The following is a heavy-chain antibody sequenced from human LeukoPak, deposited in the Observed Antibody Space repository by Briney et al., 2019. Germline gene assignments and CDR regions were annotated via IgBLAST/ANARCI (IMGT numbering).Heavy chain of an antibody. CDR3: AREGYYDSSGYI. Sequence: ASVKVSCKASGGTFSSYAISWVRQAPGQGREWMGRIIPIFGTANYAQKFQGRVTITTDESTSTAYMELSSLRSEDTAVYYCAREGYYDSSGYIWGQGTMVTVSS. J-gene: IGHJ3*02. D-gene: IGHD3-22*01. CDR1: GGTFSSYA. CDR2: IIPIFGTA. V-gene: IGHV1-69*05.